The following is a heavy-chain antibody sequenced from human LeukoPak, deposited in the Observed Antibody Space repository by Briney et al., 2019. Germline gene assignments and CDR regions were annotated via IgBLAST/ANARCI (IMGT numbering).Heavy chain of an antibody. CDR3: ARGRVSSSTWYSTYYYYFYMDV. Sequence: SETLSLTCSVSDDSITMYYWTWIRQPPGKGLEWIGYVDHTGSTNFNPSLNGRVSISGDTTRNLFSLRLRSVTAADTAVYFCARGRVSSSTWYSTYYYYFYMDVWGKGTTVTVSS. J-gene: IGHJ6*03. CDR1: DDSITMYY. CDR2: VDHTGST. V-gene: IGHV4-59*01. D-gene: IGHD1-1*01.